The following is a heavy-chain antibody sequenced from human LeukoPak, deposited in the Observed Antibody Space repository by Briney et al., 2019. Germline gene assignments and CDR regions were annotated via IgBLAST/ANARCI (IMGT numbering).Heavy chain of an antibody. Sequence: GGSLRLSCAASGFTFSHYYMSWVRQAPGKGLEWVANIKQDGSEQFYLDSVKGRFTISRDNAKNALYLQMHSLRVEDTAVYYCARDGQVFSDIVATLGFDYWGQGTLVTVSS. D-gene: IGHD5-12*01. CDR2: IKQDGSEQ. CDR1: GFTFSHYY. J-gene: IGHJ4*02. CDR3: ARDGQVFSDIVATLGFDY. V-gene: IGHV3-7*01.